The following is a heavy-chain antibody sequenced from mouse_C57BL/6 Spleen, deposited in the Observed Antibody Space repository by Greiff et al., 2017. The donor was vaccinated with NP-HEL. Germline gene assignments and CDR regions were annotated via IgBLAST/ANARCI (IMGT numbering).Heavy chain of an antibody. J-gene: IGHJ2*01. Sequence: QVQLQQSGAELARPGASVKLSCKASGYTFTSYGISWVKQRTGQGLVWIGEIYPRSGNTYYNEKFKGKATLTADKSSSTAYMELRSLTSEDAAVYFCAREGDSSGAVDYFDYWGKGTTLTVSS. V-gene: IGHV1-81*01. CDR3: AREGDSSGAVDYFDY. CDR2: IYPRSGNT. CDR1: GYTFTSYG. D-gene: IGHD3-2*02.